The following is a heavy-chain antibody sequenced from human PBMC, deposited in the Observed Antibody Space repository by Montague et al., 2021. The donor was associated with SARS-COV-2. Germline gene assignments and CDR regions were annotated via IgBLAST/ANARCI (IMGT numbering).Heavy chain of an antibody. J-gene: IGHJ4*02. CDR1: GGSFGDDH. Sequence: SETLSLTCAVYGGSFGDDHWSWIRQPPGKGLEWIGDIKHSGRTNYNPSLKSRVTISVDTSKNQFSLKVTSLTAADTAVYFCARGHLSVSMIVVVFTSASYCFDYWGQGAQVTVSS. CDR2: IKHSGRT. D-gene: IGHD3-22*01. V-gene: IGHV4-34*01. CDR3: ARGHLSVSMIVVVFTSASYCFDY.